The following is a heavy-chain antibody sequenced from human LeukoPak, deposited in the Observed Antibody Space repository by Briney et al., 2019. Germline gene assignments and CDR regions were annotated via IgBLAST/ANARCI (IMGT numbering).Heavy chain of an antibody. CDR1: GLTFNSYA. CDR3: ARARGWEPNYYYYYMDV. CDR2: IWYDGSNK. J-gene: IGHJ6*03. V-gene: IGHV3-33*07. D-gene: IGHD1-26*01. Sequence: SLRLSCIPSGLTFNSYAMFWVRQAPGKGLEWVSLIWYDGSNKYYADSLKGRFTISRDNSKNTLYLQMNSLRAEETAVYYCARARGWEPNYYYYYMDVWGKGTAVTVSS.